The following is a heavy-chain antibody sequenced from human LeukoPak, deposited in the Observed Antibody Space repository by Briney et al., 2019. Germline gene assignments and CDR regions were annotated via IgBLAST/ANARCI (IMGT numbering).Heavy chain of an antibody. CDR2: IRYDGSNK. CDR1: GFTFSSYG. V-gene: IGHV3-30*02. CDR3: AKDPGASVSGFYMDV. J-gene: IGHJ6*03. D-gene: IGHD2-8*02. Sequence: GGSLRLSCAASGFTFSSYGMHWVRQAPGKGLEWVAFIRYDGSNKYYADSVKGRFTISRDNSKNTLYLQMDTLRAEDTALYYCAKDPGASVSGFYMDVWGKGTTVIVSS.